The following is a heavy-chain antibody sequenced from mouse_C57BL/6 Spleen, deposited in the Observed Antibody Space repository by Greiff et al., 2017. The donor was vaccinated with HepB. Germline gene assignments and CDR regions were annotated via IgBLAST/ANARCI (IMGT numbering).Heavy chain of an antibody. D-gene: IGHD2-4*01. CDR2: INPSSGYT. CDR3: ARDYDYDPY. V-gene: IGHV1-4*01. J-gene: IGHJ3*01. Sequence: VQLQQSGAELARPGASVKMSCKASGYTFTSYTMHWVKQRPGPGLEWIGYINPSSGYTKYNQKFKDKATLTADKSSSTAYMQLSSLTSDDSAVYYDARDYDYDPYLGQGTLVTVSA. CDR1: GYTFTSYT.